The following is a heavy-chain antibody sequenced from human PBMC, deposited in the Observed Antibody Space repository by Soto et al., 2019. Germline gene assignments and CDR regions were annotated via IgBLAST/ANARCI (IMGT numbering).Heavy chain of an antibody. J-gene: IGHJ3*02. V-gene: IGHV4-59*01. D-gene: IGHD3-22*01. CDR2: IYYSGST. CDR3: ARGQDDSSGYHDAFDI. CDR1: GGSISSYY. Sequence: SETLSLTCTVSGGSISSYYWSWIRQPPGKGLEWIGYIYYSGSTNYNPSLKSRVTISVDTSKNQFSLKLSSVTAADTAVYYCARGQDDSSGYHDAFDIWGQGTMVTV.